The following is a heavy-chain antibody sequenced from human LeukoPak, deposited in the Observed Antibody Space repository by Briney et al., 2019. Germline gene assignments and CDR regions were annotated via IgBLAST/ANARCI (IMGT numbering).Heavy chain of an antibody. V-gene: IGHV3-23*01. CDR2: ISGSGGST. D-gene: IGHD6-19*01. CDR3: ASPIAVAETGDY. J-gene: IGHJ4*02. CDR1: GFTFSSYA. Sequence: GGSLRLSCAASGFTFSSYATSWVRQAPGKWLEWVSGISGSGGSTYYADSVKGRFTISRDNSKNTLYLQMNSLRAEDTAVYYCASPIAVAETGDYWGQGTLVTVSS.